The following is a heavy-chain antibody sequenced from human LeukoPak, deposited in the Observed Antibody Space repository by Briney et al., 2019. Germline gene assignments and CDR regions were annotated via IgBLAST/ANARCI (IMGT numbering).Heavy chain of an antibody. CDR1: GFSFSSYS. J-gene: IGHJ5*01. V-gene: IGHV3-21*06. D-gene: IGHD3-10*01. Sequence: PGGSLRLSCAASGFSFSSYSMNWVRQAPGKGLEWVSSISSSSTYIYYADSVKGRFTISRDNAKNSLYLQMNSLRAEDAAVYYCARGYYYGSGTLGPFDSWGQGTLVTVSS. CDR2: ISSSSTYI. CDR3: ARGYYYGSGTLGPFDS.